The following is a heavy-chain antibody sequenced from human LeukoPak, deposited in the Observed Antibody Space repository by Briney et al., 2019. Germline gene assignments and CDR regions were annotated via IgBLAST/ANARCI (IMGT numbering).Heavy chain of an antibody. D-gene: IGHD2-2*01. J-gene: IGHJ6*02. CDR1: XXXXXGXY. V-gene: IGHV4-34*01. CDR3: ARGFYCSSTSCYFRWARNGMDV. Sequence: TXXXTCAXXXXXXXGXYWSXXXQXPGXGXXWXXXXXXSGXTNYNPSLKSRVTISVDTSKNQFSLKLSSVTAADTAVYYCARGFYCSSTSCYFRWARNGMDVWGQGTTVTVSS. CDR2: XXXSGXT.